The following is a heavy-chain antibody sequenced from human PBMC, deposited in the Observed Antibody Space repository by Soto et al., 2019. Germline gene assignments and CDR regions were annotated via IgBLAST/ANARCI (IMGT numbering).Heavy chain of an antibody. CDR3: ARGRRGYTNTWYVD. CDR1: GGSFSGYC. J-gene: IGHJ4*02. CDR2: ISHNGST. D-gene: IGHD6-13*01. V-gene: IGHV4-34*01. Sequence: QVQLQQWCAGLLKPSETLSLTCAVYGGSFSGYCWTWIRQSPGKGLEWIGEISHNGSTSYNPSLKSRVTMSVDTSKNHFSLKLTSVTAADTAVYYCARGRRGYTNTWYVDWGQGTLVTVSS.